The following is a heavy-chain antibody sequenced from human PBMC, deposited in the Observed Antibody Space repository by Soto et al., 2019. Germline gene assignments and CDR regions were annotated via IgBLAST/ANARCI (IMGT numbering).Heavy chain of an antibody. CDR2: MSHDGSNK. J-gene: IGHJ6*03. V-gene: IGHV3-33*01. D-gene: IGHD6-6*01. Sequence: PGGSLRLSCAASGFTFSSDGMHWGRQAPGKGLVWVAVMSHDGSNKYYADSVKGRFTISRDNAKNTLYLQMSSLRAEDTAVYYCARAVPGYYYMDAWGKGTTVTV. CDR1: GFTFSSDG. CDR3: ARAVPGYYYMDA.